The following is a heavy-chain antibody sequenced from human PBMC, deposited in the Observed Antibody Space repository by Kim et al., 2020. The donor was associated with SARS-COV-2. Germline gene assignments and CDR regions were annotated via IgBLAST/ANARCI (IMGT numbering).Heavy chain of an antibody. Sequence: VSLRLSCAASSFTLGHFDMNWVRQAPGKGLEWISSISDSGDTTYYADSVKGRFTISRDNSKNTLFLQMNSLRADDTAMYYCAKDLNLGFDSWGQGTLVTVSA. CDR3: AKDLNLGFDS. CDR2: ISDSGDTT. CDR1: SFTLGHFD. D-gene: IGHD7-27*01. J-gene: IGHJ4*02. V-gene: IGHV3-23*01.